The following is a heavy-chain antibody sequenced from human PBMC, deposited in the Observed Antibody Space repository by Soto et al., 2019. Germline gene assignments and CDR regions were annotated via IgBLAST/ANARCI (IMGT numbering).Heavy chain of an antibody. CDR1: GFTVSSNY. D-gene: IGHD3-3*01. V-gene: IGHV3-53*01. J-gene: IGHJ5*02. Sequence: LRLSCAASGFTVSSNYMSWVRQAPGKGLEWVSVIYSGGSTYYADSVKGRFTISRDNSKNTLYLQMNSLRAEDTAVYYCARALYDFWSGYPNWFDPWGQGTLVTVSS. CDR2: IYSGGST. CDR3: ARALYDFWSGYPNWFDP.